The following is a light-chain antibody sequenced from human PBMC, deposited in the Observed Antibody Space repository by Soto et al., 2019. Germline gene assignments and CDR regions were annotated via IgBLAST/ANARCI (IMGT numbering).Light chain of an antibody. CDR1: SSNIGAGYD. V-gene: IGLV1-40*01. Sequence: QSVLTQPPSVSGAPGQTVTISCTGSSSNIGAGYDVHWYQQLPGTAPKLLIYANTNRPSGVPDRFSGSKSGTSASLAITGLQADDEADYFCQSYASSLTLRVFGAGTKVTVL. J-gene: IGLJ1*01. CDR3: QSYASSLTLRV. CDR2: ANT.